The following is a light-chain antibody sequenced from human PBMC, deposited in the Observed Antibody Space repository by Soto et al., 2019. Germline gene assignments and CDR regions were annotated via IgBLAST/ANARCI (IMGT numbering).Light chain of an antibody. CDR2: GAS. J-gene: IGKJ2*01. Sequence: EIVMTQSPATLSVSPGERATVSCRASQSVSSNLAWYQQKPGQAPRLLIYGASTRATGIPARFSGSGSGTVSTPTIGSLQSEDVAVYYCQQYNNWPRTFGQGTKLEIK. CDR3: QQYNNWPRT. CDR1: QSVSSN. V-gene: IGKV3-15*01.